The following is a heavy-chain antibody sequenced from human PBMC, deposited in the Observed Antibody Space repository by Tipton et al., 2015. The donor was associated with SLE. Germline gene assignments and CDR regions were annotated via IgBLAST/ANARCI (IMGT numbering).Heavy chain of an antibody. J-gene: IGHJ4*02. CDR1: GGSISSGGYY. Sequence: TLSLTCTVSGGSISSGGYYWSWIRQHPGKGLEWIGYIYYSGSTYYNPSLKSRVTISVDTSKNQFSLKLSSVTAADTAVYYCARGRNMVNGDYWGQGTLATVSS. CDR3: ARGRNMVNGDY. CDR2: IYYSGST. V-gene: IGHV4-31*03. D-gene: IGHD5-18*01.